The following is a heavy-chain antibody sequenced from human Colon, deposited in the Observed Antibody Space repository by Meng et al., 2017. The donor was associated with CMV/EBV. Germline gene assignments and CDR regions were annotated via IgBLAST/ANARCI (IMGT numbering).Heavy chain of an antibody. J-gene: IGHJ5*02. Sequence: QLVQSKTEVKKPGDSVKVSRKASGNTLSTYVISWVRQALGQGLEWMGWISANNGNTNYGKKFQGRVTMTTDTSTNTAYMELRSLRSDDTAVYYCATGGSPFFNPWGQGTLVTVSS. CDR3: ATGGSPFFNP. D-gene: IGHD3-10*01. CDR2: ISANNGNT. CDR1: GNTLSTYV. V-gene: IGHV1-18*01.